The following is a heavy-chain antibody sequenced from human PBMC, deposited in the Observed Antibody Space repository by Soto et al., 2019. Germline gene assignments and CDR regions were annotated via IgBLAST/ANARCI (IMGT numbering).Heavy chain of an antibody. Sequence: QVQLVQSGAEVKKPGSSVKVSCKASGGTFSSYTISWVRQAPGQGLEWMGRIIPILGIANYAQKFQGRVTITADKSTSTAYMELSSLRSEDTAVYYCARDYDAGYSYGPGYWGQGTLVTVSS. CDR2: IIPILGIA. CDR1: GGTFSSYT. D-gene: IGHD5-18*01. CDR3: ARDYDAGYSYGPGY. V-gene: IGHV1-69*08. J-gene: IGHJ4*02.